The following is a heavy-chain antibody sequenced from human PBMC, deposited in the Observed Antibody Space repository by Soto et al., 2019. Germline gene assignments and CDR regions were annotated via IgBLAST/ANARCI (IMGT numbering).Heavy chain of an antibody. V-gene: IGHV3-33*01. J-gene: IGHJ2*01. CDR2: IWFDGSNK. CDR3: FQAEDGIRDVRPVSAFLLNRSSDL. D-gene: IGHD3-10*02. Sequence: KGLEWVAVIWFDGSNKYYADSVKGRFTISRDNSKHMLYLQMNSLRVEDTAVYFFFQAEDGIRDVRPVSAFLLNRSSDL.